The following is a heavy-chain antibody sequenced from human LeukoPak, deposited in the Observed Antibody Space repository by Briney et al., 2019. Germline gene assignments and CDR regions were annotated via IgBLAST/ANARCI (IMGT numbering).Heavy chain of an antibody. V-gene: IGHV3-30*02. J-gene: IGHJ4*02. CDR1: GFTFTTYG. CDR3: ARHQRESGTSGYYAPQFDH. CDR2: MRDDGSNN. D-gene: IGHD3-22*01. Sequence: GGSLRLSCAAAGFTFTTYGMHWVRQAPGKGLEWVAFMRDDGSNNLYADSVKGRFTISRDNAKNSVSLQMHSLRAEDTALYYCARHQRESGTSGYYAPQFDHWGPGALVTVSS.